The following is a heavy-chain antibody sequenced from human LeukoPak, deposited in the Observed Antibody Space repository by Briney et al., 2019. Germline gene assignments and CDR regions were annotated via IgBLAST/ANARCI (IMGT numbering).Heavy chain of an antibody. CDR1: GFTFSTFA. V-gene: IGHV3-64D*06. Sequence: GGSLRLSCSTSGFTFSTFAMHWVRQATGKGLEFVSSVSSNGVSTFYAGSVKGRYTVSGDNSENTLYLQMSSLRVEDTAVYYCVRRGNNYGYDYWGQGTLVTVSS. D-gene: IGHD1-26*01. CDR3: VRRGNNYGYDY. CDR2: VSSNGVST. J-gene: IGHJ4*02.